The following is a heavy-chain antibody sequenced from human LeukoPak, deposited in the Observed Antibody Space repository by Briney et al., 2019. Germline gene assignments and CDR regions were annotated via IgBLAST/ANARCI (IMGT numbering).Heavy chain of an antibody. CDR1: GFTLDDYA. CDR2: ISGNSGSI. V-gene: IGHV3-9*01. Sequence: GRSLRLSCAASGFTLDDYAMQWVRQAPGRGLEGVSGISGNSGSIGYADSVKGRFTISRDNAKNSLYLQMNSLRAEDTALYYCAKDPEFTVTLSFDYWGQGTLVTVSS. CDR3: AKDPEFTVTLSFDY. J-gene: IGHJ4*02. D-gene: IGHD4-17*01.